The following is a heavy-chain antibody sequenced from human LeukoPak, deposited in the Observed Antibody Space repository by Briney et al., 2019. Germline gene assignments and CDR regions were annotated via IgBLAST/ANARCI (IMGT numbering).Heavy chain of an antibody. CDR3: ARGDSNYWWFDP. V-gene: IGHV3-30-3*01. CDR1: GFTSSSYA. D-gene: IGHD5-24*01. CDR2: ISYDGSNK. Sequence: PSGGSLRLSCAASGFTSSSYAMHWVRQAPGKGLEWVAVISYDGSNKYYADSVKGRFTISRDNSKNTLYLQMNSLRAEDTAVYYCARGDSNYWWFDPWGQGTLVTVSS. J-gene: IGHJ5*02.